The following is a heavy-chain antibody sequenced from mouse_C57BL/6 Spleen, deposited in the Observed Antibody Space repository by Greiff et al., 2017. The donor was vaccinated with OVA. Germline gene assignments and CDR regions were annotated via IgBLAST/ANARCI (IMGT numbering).Heavy chain of an antibody. J-gene: IGHJ2*01. D-gene: IGHD2-1*01. CDR2: IRNKANGYTT. CDR3: ASQTTGSLFDY. V-gene: IGHV7-3*01. Sequence: EVQVVESGGGLVQPGGSLSLSCAASGFTFTDYYMSWVRQPPGKALEWLGFIRNKANGYTTEYSASVKGRFTISRDNSQSILYLQMNALRAEDSATYYCASQTTGSLFDYWGQGTTLTVSS. CDR1: GFTFTDYY.